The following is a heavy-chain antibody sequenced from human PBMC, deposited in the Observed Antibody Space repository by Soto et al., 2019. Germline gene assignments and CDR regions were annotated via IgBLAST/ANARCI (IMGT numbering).Heavy chain of an antibody. CDR1: GFTFSSYA. D-gene: IGHD3-16*02. Sequence: QVQLVESGGGVVQPGRSLRLSCAASGFTFSSYAMHWVRQAPGKGLEWVAIMSYDGNNQYYADSVKGRFTISRDNFKNTLYLQMNSLRAEDTSVYYCAKALGELSPESFDYWCQGILVTVSS. V-gene: IGHV3-30*18. J-gene: IGHJ4*02. CDR3: AKALGELSPESFDY. CDR2: MSYDGNNQ.